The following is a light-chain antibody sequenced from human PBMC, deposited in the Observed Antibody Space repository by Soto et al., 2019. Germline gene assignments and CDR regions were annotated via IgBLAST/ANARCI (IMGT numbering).Light chain of an antibody. CDR2: GAS. CDR1: QSVSSN. CDR3: QQYTGPPTT. J-gene: IGKJ5*01. Sequence: EIVMTQSPATLFVSPGERATLSCRASQSVSSNLAWYQQKPGQAPRLLIYGASTRATGIPARFSGSGSGTDFTLTITRLEPEDSAVYFCQQYTGPPTTFGQGRRLEIK. V-gene: IGKV3-15*01.